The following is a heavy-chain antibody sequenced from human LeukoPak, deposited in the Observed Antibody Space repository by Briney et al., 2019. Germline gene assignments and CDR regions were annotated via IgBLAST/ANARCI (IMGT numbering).Heavy chain of an antibody. CDR3: ARRGIAVADISAFDI. CDR1: GGTFNSYA. Sequence: ASVKVSCKASGGTFNSYAISWVRQAPGQGLEWMGGIIPIFGTANCAQKFQGRVTITADESTSTAYMELSSLRSEDTAVYYCARRGIAVADISAFDIWGQGTMVTVSS. D-gene: IGHD6-19*01. V-gene: IGHV1-69*13. J-gene: IGHJ3*02. CDR2: IIPIFGTA.